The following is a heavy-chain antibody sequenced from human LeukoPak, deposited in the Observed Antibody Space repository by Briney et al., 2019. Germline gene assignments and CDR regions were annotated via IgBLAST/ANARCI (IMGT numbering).Heavy chain of an antibody. Sequence: SETLSLTCAVYGGSFSGYYWSWIRQPPGKGLEWIGEINHSGSTNYNPSLKSRVTISVDTSKNQFSLKLSSVTAADTAVYYCARVTPHGYSSGWLLGGVDYWGQEPWSPSPQ. J-gene: IGHJ4*01. V-gene: IGHV4-34*01. CDR2: INHSGST. CDR1: GGSFSGYY. D-gene: IGHD6-19*01. CDR3: ARVTPHGYSSGWLLGGVDY.